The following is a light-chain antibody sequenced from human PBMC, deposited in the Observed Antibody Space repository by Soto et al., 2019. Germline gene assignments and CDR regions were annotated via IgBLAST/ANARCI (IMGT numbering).Light chain of an antibody. Sequence: DIVMTQSPLSLTVTPGEPASISCRSSRSLLKANGYTYFHWFLQKPGQSPQLLIYLGYNRAPGVPDRFSGTGSCTDFTLKISRVEAEDVGVYYCMQTLESRTFGQGTKVEIK. CDR2: LGY. CDR1: RSLLKANGYTY. V-gene: IGKV2-28*01. J-gene: IGKJ1*01. CDR3: MQTLESRT.